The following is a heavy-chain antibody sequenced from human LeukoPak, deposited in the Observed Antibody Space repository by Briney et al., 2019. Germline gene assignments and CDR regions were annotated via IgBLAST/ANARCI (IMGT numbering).Heavy chain of an antibody. J-gene: IGHJ6*02. V-gene: IGHV1-69*04. CDR3: ARESYGSGRPSQDYYYGMDV. CDR1: GGTFSSYA. CDR2: IIPILGIA. D-gene: IGHD3-10*01. Sequence: SVKVSCKASGGTFSSYAISWVRQAPGQGLEWMGRIIPILGIANYAQKFQGRVTITADKSTSTAYMELSSLRSEDTAVYYCARESYGSGRPSQDYYYGMDVWGQGTTVTVSS.